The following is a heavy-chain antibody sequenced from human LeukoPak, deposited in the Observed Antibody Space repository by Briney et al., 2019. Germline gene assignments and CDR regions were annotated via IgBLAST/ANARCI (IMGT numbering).Heavy chain of an antibody. CDR3: ARASLLWFGETTPGY. CDR1: GFTFSSYS. CDR2: ISSRSSYI. J-gene: IGHJ4*02. D-gene: IGHD3-10*01. V-gene: IGHV3-21*01. Sequence: GGSLRLSCAASGFTFSSYSMNWVRQAPGKGLEWVSSISSRSSYIYYADSVKGRFTISRDNAKNSLYLQMNSLRAEDTAVYYCARASLLWFGETTPGYWGQGTLVTVSS.